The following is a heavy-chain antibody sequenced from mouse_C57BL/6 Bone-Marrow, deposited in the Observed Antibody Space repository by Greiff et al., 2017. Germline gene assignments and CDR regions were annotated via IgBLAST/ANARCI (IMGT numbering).Heavy chain of an antibody. V-gene: IGHV2-9-1*01. CDR2: IWTGGGT. D-gene: IGHD1-1*01. CDR3: ARNDYGSSYGFAY. J-gene: IGHJ3*01. Sequence: VQLVESGPGLVAPSQSLSITCTVSGFSLTSYAISWVRQPPGKGLEWLGVIWTGGGTNYNSALKSRLSISKDNSKSQFFLKMNSLQTDATARYYCARNDYGSSYGFAYWGQGTLVTVSA. CDR1: GFSLTSYA.